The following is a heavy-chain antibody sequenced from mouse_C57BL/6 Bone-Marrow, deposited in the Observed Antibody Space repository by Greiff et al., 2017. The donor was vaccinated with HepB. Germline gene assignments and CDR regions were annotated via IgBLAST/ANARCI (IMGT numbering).Heavy chain of an antibody. CDR3: ARSGLGPFAY. Sequence: VKLMESGAELVKPGASVKISCKASGYAFSSYWMNWVKQRPGKGLEWIGQIYPGDGDTNYNGKFKGKATLTADKSSSTAYMQLSSLTSEDSAVYFCARSGLGPFAYWGQGTLVTVSA. CDR2: IYPGDGDT. D-gene: IGHD4-1*01. J-gene: IGHJ3*01. CDR1: GYAFSSYW. V-gene: IGHV1-80*01.